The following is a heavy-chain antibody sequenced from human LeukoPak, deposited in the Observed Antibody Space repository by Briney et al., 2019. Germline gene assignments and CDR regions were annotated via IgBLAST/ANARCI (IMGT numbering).Heavy chain of an antibody. CDR3: ARADASRWLDY. CDR1: GYTFTGHY. D-gene: IGHD5-12*01. J-gene: IGHJ4*02. V-gene: IGHV1-2*02. Sequence: ASVKVSCKASGYTFTGHYMHWMRQAPGQGLEWMGWINANRGDTGYAQKFQGRVTMTSDTSVSTAYMELSRLRSDDTAVYFCARADASRWLDYWGQGAVVIVSA. CDR2: INANRGDT.